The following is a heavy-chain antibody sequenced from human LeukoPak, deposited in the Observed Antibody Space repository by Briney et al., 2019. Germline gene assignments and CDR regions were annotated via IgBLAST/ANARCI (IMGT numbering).Heavy chain of an antibody. J-gene: IGHJ4*02. D-gene: IGHD3-16*02. CDR2: ISSSSSYI. CDR1: GFTFGSYS. CDR3: ARDGERDYVWGSYRSYHFDY. V-gene: IGHV3-21*01. Sequence: GGSLRLSCAASGFTFGSYSMNWVRQAPGKGLEWVSSISSSSSYIYYADSVKGRFTISRDNAKNSLYLQMNSLRAEDTAVYYCARDGERDYVWGSYRSYHFDYWGQGTLVTVSS.